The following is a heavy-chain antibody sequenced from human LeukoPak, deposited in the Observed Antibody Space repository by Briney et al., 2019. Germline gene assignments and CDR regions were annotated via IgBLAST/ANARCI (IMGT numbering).Heavy chain of an antibody. D-gene: IGHD2-15*01. CDR3: TSVGVVVAAANFDY. V-gene: IGHV3-23*01. CDR2: IGGSGGST. J-gene: IGHJ4*02. CDR1: GFTFSSYA. Sequence: PGGSLRLSCAASGFTFSSYAMSWVRQAPGKGLEWVSAIGGSGGSTYYADSVKGRFTISRDNSKNTLYLQMNSLRAEDTAVYYCTSVGVVVAAANFDYWGQGTLVTVSS.